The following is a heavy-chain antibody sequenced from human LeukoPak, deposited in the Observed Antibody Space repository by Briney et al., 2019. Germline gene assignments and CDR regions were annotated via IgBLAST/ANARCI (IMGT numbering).Heavy chain of an antibody. J-gene: IGHJ4*02. CDR1: GFTVSSNY. CDR3: AKASTFGELNRPFDY. CDR2: ISGSGGST. Sequence: GGSLRLSCAASGFTVSSNYMSWVRQAPGKGLEWVSGISGSGGSTYYADSVKGRFTISRDNSKNTLYLQMNSLRAEDTAVYYCAKASTFGELNRPFDYWGQGTLVTVSS. D-gene: IGHD3-10*01. V-gene: IGHV3-23*01.